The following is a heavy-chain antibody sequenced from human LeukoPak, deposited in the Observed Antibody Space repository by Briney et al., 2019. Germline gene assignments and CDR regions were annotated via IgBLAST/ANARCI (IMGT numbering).Heavy chain of an antibody. CDR3: ARGSEWELPFDY. Sequence: GGSLRLSCAASGFTFSSYSMNWVRQAPGKGLEWVSSIISSSSYIYYADSVKGRFTISRDNAKNSLYLQMNSLRAEDTAVYYCARGSEWELPFDYWGQGTLVTVSS. CDR2: IISSSSYI. J-gene: IGHJ4*02. CDR1: GFTFSSYS. D-gene: IGHD1-26*01. V-gene: IGHV3-21*01.